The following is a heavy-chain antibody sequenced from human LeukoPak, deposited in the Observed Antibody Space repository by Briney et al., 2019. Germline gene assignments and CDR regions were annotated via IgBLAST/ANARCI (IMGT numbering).Heavy chain of an antibody. Sequence: PGGSLRLSCVASGFTFRSSAMSWVRQAPGKGLEWVSHISGSGGSTYYADSVKGRFTISRDNSKNTLYLQMNSLRAEDTAVYYCAKDIWSGYDNAEYFQDWGQGTLVTVSS. D-gene: IGHD3-3*01. J-gene: IGHJ1*01. V-gene: IGHV3-23*01. CDR1: GFTFRSSA. CDR3: AKDIWSGYDNAEYFQD. CDR2: ISGSGGST.